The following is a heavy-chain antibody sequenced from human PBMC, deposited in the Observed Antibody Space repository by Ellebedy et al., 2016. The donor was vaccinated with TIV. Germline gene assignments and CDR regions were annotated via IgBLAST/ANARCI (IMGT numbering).Heavy chain of an antibody. CDR3: AKAPTSGIAVAGTGEFDY. V-gene: IGHV3-23*01. D-gene: IGHD6-19*01. CDR2: ISGSGGST. CDR1: GFTFSSYA. Sequence: GESLKISXAASGFTFSSYAMSWVRQAPGKGLEWVSAISGSGGSTYYADSVKGRFTISRDNSKNTLYLQMNSLRAEDTAVYYCAKAPTSGIAVAGTGEFDYWGQGTLVTVSS. J-gene: IGHJ4*02.